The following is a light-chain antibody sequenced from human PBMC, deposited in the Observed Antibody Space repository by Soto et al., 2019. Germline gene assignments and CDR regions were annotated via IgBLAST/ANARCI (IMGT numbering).Light chain of an antibody. CDR2: DDT. J-gene: IGLJ1*01. CDR1: NIGVKS. CDR3: QVWDSGSDYV. V-gene: IGLV3-21*02. Sequence: SSELTQPPSVSVAPGQTARMTCGGTNIGVKSVHWYQLRPGQAPALVVYDDTDRPSGIPERFSGSNSGNTATLTISRVEAGDEADYYCQVWDSGSDYVFGTGTKLTVL.